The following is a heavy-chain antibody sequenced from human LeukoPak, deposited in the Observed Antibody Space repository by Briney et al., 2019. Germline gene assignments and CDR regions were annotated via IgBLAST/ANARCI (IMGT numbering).Heavy chain of an antibody. V-gene: IGHV3-30-3*02. CDR3: AKHNPPGGY. Sequence: PGGSLRLSCAASGFTFSSYAMHWVRQAPGKGLEWVAVISYDGSNKYHADSVKGRFTISRDNSKNTLYLQMNSLRAEDTAVYYCAKHNPPGGYWGQGTLVTVSS. CDR1: GFTFSSYA. J-gene: IGHJ4*02. CDR2: ISYDGSNK. D-gene: IGHD1-14*01.